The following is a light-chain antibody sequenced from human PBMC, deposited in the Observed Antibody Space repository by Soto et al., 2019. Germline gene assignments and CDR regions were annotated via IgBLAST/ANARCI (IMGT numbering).Light chain of an antibody. Sequence: DIQMTQFPSSLSASVGDRVTITCRASQSISTYLNWYQQKVGKAPKLLIYAASSLQSGVPSRFSGSGSGTEFTLTISSLQSEDFAVYYCQQYNNWPITFGQGTRLEIK. V-gene: IGKV1-39*01. J-gene: IGKJ5*01. CDR3: QQYNNWPIT. CDR2: AAS. CDR1: QSISTY.